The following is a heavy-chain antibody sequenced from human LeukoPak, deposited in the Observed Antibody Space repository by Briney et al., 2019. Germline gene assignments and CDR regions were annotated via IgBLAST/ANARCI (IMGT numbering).Heavy chain of an antibody. J-gene: IGHJ4*02. Sequence: SQTLSLTCTVSGGSISSGSYYWSWIRQPAGKGLEWIGRIYTSGSTNYSPSLKSRVTISVDTSKNQFSLKLSSVTAADTAVYYCAREEYDFWSGYQVYWGQGTLVTVSS. CDR1: GGSISSGSYY. CDR3: AREEYDFWSGYQVY. V-gene: IGHV4-61*02. CDR2: IYTSGST. D-gene: IGHD3-3*01.